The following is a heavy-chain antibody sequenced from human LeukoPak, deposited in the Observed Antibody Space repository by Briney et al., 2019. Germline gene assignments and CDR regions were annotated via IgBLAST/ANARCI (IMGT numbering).Heavy chain of an antibody. CDR2: ITPVIDVS. CDR1: GGSLNSQI. V-gene: IGHV1-69*02. Sequence: VKVSCKASGGSLNSQIFTWVRQAPGQGLEWMGKITPVIDVSKYAQKFQGRLTITADKSTATVYMELSGLKSDDTAVYYCARVNLRGSQYNWFDPWGQGTLVTVSS. D-gene: IGHD1-26*01. J-gene: IGHJ5*02. CDR3: ARVNLRGSQYNWFDP.